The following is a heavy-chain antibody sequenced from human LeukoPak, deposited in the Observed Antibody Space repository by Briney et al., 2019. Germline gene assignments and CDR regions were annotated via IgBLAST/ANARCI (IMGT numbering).Heavy chain of an antibody. J-gene: IGHJ1*01. CDR3: ARDEATIDAEYFQH. Sequence: GSLRLSCAASGFTFSSYAMSWVRQAPGKGLEWVANIKQDGSAADFVDSVRGRFTISRDNAKNSLHLQMNSLRAEDTAVYYCARDEATIDAEYFQHWGQGTLVIVAS. CDR1: GFTFSSYA. V-gene: IGHV3-7*01. CDR2: IKQDGSAA.